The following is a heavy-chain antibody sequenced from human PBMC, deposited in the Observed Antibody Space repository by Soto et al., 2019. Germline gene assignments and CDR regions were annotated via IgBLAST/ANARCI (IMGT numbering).Heavy chain of an antibody. Sequence: SEKLSLTCTGSAGPISSSSYYWGWLRQPPGKGLEWIGSIYYSGYTYYNPSLKSRVTISVDTSKNQFSLKLSSVTAADTAVYYCARHPNKTSGIYYTLDYWGQGALVT. CDR1: AGPISSSSYY. J-gene: IGHJ4*02. V-gene: IGHV4-39*01. CDR2: IYYSGYT. D-gene: IGHD1-26*01. CDR3: ARHPNKTSGIYYTLDY.